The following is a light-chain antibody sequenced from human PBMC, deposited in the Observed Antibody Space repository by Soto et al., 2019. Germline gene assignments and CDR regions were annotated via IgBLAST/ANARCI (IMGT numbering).Light chain of an antibody. J-gene: IGKJ1*01. CDR2: YAS. Sequence: DIQMTQSPSTLSASVGDRVTITCRASQSISIWLAWYQQKPGKAPQLLIYYASSLESGVPSRFSGSGSGTEFTLTISSLQPDDFATYYCQHYNSYSEAFGQGTKVELK. CDR1: QSISIW. CDR3: QHYNSYSEA. V-gene: IGKV1-5*01.